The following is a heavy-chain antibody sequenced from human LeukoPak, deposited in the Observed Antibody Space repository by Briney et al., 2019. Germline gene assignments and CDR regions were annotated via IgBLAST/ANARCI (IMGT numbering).Heavy chain of an antibody. Sequence: RGSLRLSRAPSRFSFNRYYMRGVRQTPGRPLEGISYIPTSGISVNYAASVRGRFTASRADAKNSLHLQMDSLRVEETAVYSCTRAVGLGPGAHFDQWGQGALVIVSS. V-gene: IGHV3-11*01. D-gene: IGHD1-26*01. CDR1: RFSFNRYY. J-gene: IGHJ4*02. CDR3: TRAVGLGPGAHFDQ. CDR2: IPTSGISV.